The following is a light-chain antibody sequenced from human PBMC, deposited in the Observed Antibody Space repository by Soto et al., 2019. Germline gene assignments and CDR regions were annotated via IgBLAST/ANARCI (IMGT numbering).Light chain of an antibody. CDR1: QSVSSSY. Sequence: EIVLTQSPGTLSLSPGERASLSCRASQSVSSSYLAWYQQKPGQAPRLLIYDSSHRATGTPDRFSGSGSGTDFTLTISRVEPEDFAIYYCQQRVDWPLTFGGGTKVQI. CDR2: DSS. V-gene: IGKV3D-20*02. J-gene: IGKJ4*01. CDR3: QQRVDWPLT.